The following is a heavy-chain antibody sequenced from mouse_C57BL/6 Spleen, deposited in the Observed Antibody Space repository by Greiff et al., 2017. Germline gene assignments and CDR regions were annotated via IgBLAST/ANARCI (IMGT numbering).Heavy chain of an antibody. CDR2: INPYDGDT. CDR1: GYSFTGYF. Sequence: VQLQQSGPELVKPGDSVKISCKASGYSFTGYFMNWVMQSHGKSLEWIGRINPYDGDTFYNQKFKGKATLTEDKSSSTAHLELRSLTSEDSAVYYCAYYKDFDYWGKGTTLTVSS. CDR3: AYYKDFDY. D-gene: IGHD2-12*01. V-gene: IGHV1-20*01. J-gene: IGHJ2*01.